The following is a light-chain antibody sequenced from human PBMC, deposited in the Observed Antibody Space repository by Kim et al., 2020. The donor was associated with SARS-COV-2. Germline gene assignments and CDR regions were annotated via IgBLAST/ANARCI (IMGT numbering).Light chain of an antibody. CDR1: QGISSY. V-gene: IGKV1-8*01. CDR2: AAS. J-gene: IGKJ2*01. Sequence: AIRMTQSPSSFSASTGDRVTITCRASQGISSYLAWYQQKPGKAPKLLIYAASTLQSGVPSRFSGSGSGTDFTLTISCLQSEDFATYYCQQYYSYHYTFGQGTKLEI. CDR3: QQYYSYHYT.